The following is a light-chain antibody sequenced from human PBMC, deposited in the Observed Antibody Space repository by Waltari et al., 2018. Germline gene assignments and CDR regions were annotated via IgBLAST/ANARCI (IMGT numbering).Light chain of an antibody. CDR1: HPVNNW. CDR3: QHYDSAPYS. Sequence: DIQMTQSPPSLSASVGDRVTITCRASHPVNNWLAWYQQKPGEAPKLLIYKTSSLQSGVPSRFSGSGSGTDFTLTIGVLQPEDFGSYYCQHYDSAPYSFGQGTKLEIK. V-gene: IGKV1-5*03. J-gene: IGKJ2*03. CDR2: KTS.